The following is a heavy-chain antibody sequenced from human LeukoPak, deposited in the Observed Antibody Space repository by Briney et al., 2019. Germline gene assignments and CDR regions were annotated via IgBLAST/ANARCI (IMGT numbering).Heavy chain of an antibody. CDR3: ARDLYYYDSSGYYYF. Sequence: ASVKVSCKASGYTFTSYGISWVRQAPGQGLEWMGWISAYNGNTNYAQKLQGRVTMTTDTSTSTAYMELRCLRSDDTAVYYCARDLYYYDSSGYYYFWGQGTLVTVSS. D-gene: IGHD3-22*01. CDR1: GYTFTSYG. CDR2: ISAYNGNT. V-gene: IGHV1-18*01. J-gene: IGHJ4*02.